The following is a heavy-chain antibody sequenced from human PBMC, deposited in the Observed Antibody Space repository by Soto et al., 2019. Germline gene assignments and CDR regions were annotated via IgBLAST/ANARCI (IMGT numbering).Heavy chain of an antibody. CDR1: GGSGGSFSGYY. J-gene: IGHJ6*02. CDR2: LNHSGST. CDR3: ARHNYDSRGYYHYYYGMDV. D-gene: IGHD3-22*01. V-gene: IGHV4-34*01. Sequence: QVQLQQWGAGLLKPSETLSLTCAVNGGSGGSFSGYYWSWFRQPPGKVLEWIGELNHSGSTNYNRFPKSQIAISVATPRKQFSLKLSSVTAAATAVYYCARHNYDSRGYYHYYYGMDVWGQGTTVTVSS.